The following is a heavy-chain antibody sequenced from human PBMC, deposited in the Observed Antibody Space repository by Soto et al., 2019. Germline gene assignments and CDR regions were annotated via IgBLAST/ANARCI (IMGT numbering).Heavy chain of an antibody. Sequence: GGFLRLSCAASGFTFSSSGMSWVRQAPGKGLEWVSAISGSGAGTYYADSVKGRFTISRDNSKSTLYLQMNSLRAEDTAIYYCSKGTSNSDSWGQGTLVTVSS. CDR2: ISGSGAGT. J-gene: IGHJ5*01. CDR3: SKGTSNSDS. V-gene: IGHV3-23*01. CDR1: GFTFSSSG. D-gene: IGHD4-4*01.